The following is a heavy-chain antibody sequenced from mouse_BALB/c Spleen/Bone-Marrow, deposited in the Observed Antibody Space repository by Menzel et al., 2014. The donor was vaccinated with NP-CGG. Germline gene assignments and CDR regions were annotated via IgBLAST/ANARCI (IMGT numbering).Heavy chain of an antibody. CDR2: IDPANGNT. J-gene: IGHJ3*01. CDR1: GFNIKDTY. CDR3: VSYYNGSSRFAY. V-gene: IGHV14-3*02. D-gene: IGHD1-1*01. Sequence: VQLQQSGAELVKPGASVKLSCTASGFNIKDTYMHWVKQRPEQGLEWIGRIDPANGNTKYDPKFQGKATITADTSSNTAYLQLRSLTSEDTAGYYCVSYYNGSSRFAYWGQGTLVTVSA.